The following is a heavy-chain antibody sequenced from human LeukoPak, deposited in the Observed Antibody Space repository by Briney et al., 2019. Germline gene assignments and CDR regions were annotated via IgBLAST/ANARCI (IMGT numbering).Heavy chain of an antibody. CDR2: ISSSSNTI. Sequence: GGSLRLSCAASGITFSSYSMNWVRQAPGKGLEWVSYISSSSNTIYYADSVKGRFTISRDNARNSLFLQMNSLRAEDTAVYYCARDRGSSSWFYYYYMDVWGKGTTVTVSS. CDR3: ARDRGSSSWFYYYYMDV. D-gene: IGHD6-13*01. J-gene: IGHJ6*03. CDR1: GITFSSYS. V-gene: IGHV3-48*01.